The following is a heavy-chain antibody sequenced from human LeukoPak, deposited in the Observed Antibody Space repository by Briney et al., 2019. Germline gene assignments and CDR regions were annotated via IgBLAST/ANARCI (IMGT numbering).Heavy chain of an antibody. CDR3: ARGLRYPGGYMDV. V-gene: IGHV4-39*01. D-gene: IGHD3-9*01. Sequence: KPSETLSLTCTVSGGSISSSSYYWGWIRQPPGKGLEWIGSIYYSGSTYYNPSLKSRVTISVDTSKNQFSLKLSSVTAADTAVYYCARGLRYPGGYMDVWGKGTTVTVSS. CDR2: IYYSGST. CDR1: GGSISSSSYY. J-gene: IGHJ6*03.